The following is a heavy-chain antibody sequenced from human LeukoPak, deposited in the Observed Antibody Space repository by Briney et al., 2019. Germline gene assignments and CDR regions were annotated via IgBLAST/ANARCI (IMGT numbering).Heavy chain of an antibody. Sequence: SETLSLTCTVSGGSISSYYWSWIRQPPGKGLEWIGYIYYSGSTNYNPSLKSRVTISVDTSKNQFSLKLSSVTAADTAVYYCARGEYYDSSGYIFDYWGQGTLVTASS. CDR1: GGSISSYY. CDR3: ARGEYYDSSGYIFDY. D-gene: IGHD3-22*01. J-gene: IGHJ4*02. CDR2: IYYSGST. V-gene: IGHV4-59*01.